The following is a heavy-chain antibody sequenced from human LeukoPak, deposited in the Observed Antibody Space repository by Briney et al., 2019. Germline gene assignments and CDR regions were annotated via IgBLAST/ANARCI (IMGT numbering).Heavy chain of an antibody. J-gene: IGHJ4*02. CDR2: ISGSGGST. CDR3: AKDNIEMATISDY. D-gene: IGHD5-24*01. V-gene: IGHV3-23*01. CDR1: AFTFSSHA. Sequence: GGSLRLSCAAPAFTFSSHAMSWVRQAPGKGLEWVSAISGSGGSTYYADSVKGRFTISRDNSKNTLYLQMNSLRAEDTAVYYCAKDNIEMATISDYWGQGTLVTVSS.